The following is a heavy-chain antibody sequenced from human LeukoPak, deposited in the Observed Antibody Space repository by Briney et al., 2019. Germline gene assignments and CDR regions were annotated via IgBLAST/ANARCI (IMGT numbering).Heavy chain of an antibody. CDR2: IWYDGSNK. V-gene: IGHV3-33*08. D-gene: IGHD4-23*01. CDR1: GFTFSSYS. J-gene: IGHJ6*02. Sequence: GGSLRLSCAASGFTFSSYSMNWVRQAPGKGLEWVAVIWYDGSNKYYADSVKGRFTISRDNSKNTLYLQMNSLRAEDTAVYYCARSIRLTTVVTTYYYYGMDVWGQGTTVTVSS. CDR3: ARSIRLTTVVTTYYYYGMDV.